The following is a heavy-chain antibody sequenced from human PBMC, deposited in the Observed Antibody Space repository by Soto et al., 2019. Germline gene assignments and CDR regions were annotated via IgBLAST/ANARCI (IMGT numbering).Heavy chain of an antibody. D-gene: IGHD6-13*01. CDR1: GFTFRSFG. J-gene: IGHJ6*02. CDR2: VSYDGNHK. CDR3: AKYVGRQLVLNYGMDV. V-gene: IGHV3-30*18. Sequence: QVQLVESGGGVIQPGTSLSLSCGSSGFTFRSFGMYWVRQAPGEGLEWVAVVSYDGNHKYYADSVKGRFTVSRDNAKNMLYLQMNGLRGADTAVYYCAKYVGRQLVLNYGMDVWGQGTTVTFAS.